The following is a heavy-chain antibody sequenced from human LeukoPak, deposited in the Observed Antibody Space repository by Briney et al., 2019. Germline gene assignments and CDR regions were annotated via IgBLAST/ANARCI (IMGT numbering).Heavy chain of an antibody. D-gene: IGHD1-7*01. CDR3: ARGPKLELDAFDI. V-gene: IGHV1-2*02. CDR2: IDPNSGGT. Sequence: ASVKVSCKASGYTFTGYYVHWVRQAPGQGLEWMGWIDPNSGGTNYAQKFQGRVTMTRDTSISTAYMELSRLRSDDTAVYYCARGPKLELDAFDIWGQGTMVTVSS. J-gene: IGHJ3*02. CDR1: GYTFTGYY.